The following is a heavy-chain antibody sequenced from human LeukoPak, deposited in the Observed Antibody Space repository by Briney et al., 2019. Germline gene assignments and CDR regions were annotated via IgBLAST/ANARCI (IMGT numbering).Heavy chain of an antibody. CDR3: ARRGHWFGEVLSYYYYGMDV. Sequence: SGXXFTSYDMXWVRQAAGQGVEGMGWMNPNSGYTGYAQNFQRRVTMTTTPSICTAYMELSSLRSEDPAVYYCARRGHWFGEVLSYYYYGMDVWGQGTTVTVSS. CDR2: MNPNSGYT. V-gene: IGHV1-8*01. CDR1: GXXFTSYD. J-gene: IGHJ6*02. D-gene: IGHD3-10*01.